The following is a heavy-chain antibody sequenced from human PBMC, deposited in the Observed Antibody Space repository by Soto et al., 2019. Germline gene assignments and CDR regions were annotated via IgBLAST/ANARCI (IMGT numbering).Heavy chain of an antibody. Sequence: LRLSCAASGFSFSHYAMHWVRQPPGKGLEWVALISYDGENQYFTDSVRGRFTISRDNSKTAVYLEMNDLRLDDTATYYCVSPHSESSNAFDLWGQGTLVTVSS. J-gene: IGHJ5*02. CDR3: VSPHSESSNAFDL. CDR2: ISYDGENQ. D-gene: IGHD3-10*01. CDR1: GFSFSHYA. V-gene: IGHV3-30*04.